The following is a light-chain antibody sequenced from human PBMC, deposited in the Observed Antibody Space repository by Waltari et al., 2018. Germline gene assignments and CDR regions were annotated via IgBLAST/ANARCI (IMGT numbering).Light chain of an antibody. Sequence: DIVMTQSPDSLAVSLGERATINCKSSQSVLHSSNNKNYLAWYQQKPGQPPKLLIYWASTRESGVPDRFSGSGSGTDFTLTISSLQAEDVAVYYCQQYYVNPPTFGQGTKVEIK. CDR3: QQYYVNPPT. CDR2: WAS. V-gene: IGKV4-1*01. CDR1: QSVLHSSNNKNY. J-gene: IGKJ1*01.